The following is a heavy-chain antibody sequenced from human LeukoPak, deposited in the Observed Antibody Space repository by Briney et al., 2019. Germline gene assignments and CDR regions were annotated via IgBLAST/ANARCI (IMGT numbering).Heavy chain of an antibody. CDR2: IKEDGTDK. Sequence: GGSLRLSCAASGFTFTNSWMTWVRQAPGKGLEWVANIKEDGTDKYYVDSVQGRFTISRDNAKNSLYLQMNGLRAGDTAVYYCATDRSAFDIWGQGTMVTVSS. J-gene: IGHJ3*02. CDR1: GFTFTNSW. V-gene: IGHV3-7*01. CDR3: ATDRSAFDI.